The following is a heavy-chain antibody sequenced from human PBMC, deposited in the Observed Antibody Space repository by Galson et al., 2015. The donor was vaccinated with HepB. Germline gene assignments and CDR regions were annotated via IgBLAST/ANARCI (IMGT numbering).Heavy chain of an antibody. J-gene: IGHJ4*02. V-gene: IGHV1-24*01. Sequence: SVKVSCKVSGYTLTELSMHWVRQAPGKGLEWMGGFHPENGETIYAQKFQGRVTMTEDTSTDTAYMELNSLRSEDTAVYYCATPSPRYDFLTLFDYWGQETLVTVSS. CDR2: FHPENGET. CDR1: GYTLTELS. CDR3: ATPSPRYDFLTLFDY. D-gene: IGHD3-9*01.